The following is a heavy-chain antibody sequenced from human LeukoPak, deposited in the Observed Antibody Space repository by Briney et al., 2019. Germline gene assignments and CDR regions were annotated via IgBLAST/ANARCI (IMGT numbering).Heavy chain of an antibody. CDR3: AKGGVVGTRYYFDS. CDR1: GFSFSYYW. J-gene: IGHJ4*02. Sequence: GGSLRLSCAASGFSFSYYWMSWVRQAPGKGLEWVANTKEDGSGSSYVDSVKGRFTISRDNAKNSLYLQMNSLRAEDTTVYYCAKGGVVGTRYYFDSWGQGTLVTVSS. D-gene: IGHD2-15*01. V-gene: IGHV3-7*01. CDR2: TKEDGSGS.